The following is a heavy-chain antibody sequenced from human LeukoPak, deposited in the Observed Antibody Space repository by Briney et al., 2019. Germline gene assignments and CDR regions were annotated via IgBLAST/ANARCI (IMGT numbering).Heavy chain of an antibody. J-gene: IGHJ4*02. V-gene: IGHV3-20*04. D-gene: IGHD6-13*01. CDR3: ARERGRQLVFFPYFDY. CDR2: INWNGGST. Sequence: GGSLRLSCAASGFTFDDYGMSWVRQAPGKGLEWVSGINWNGGSTGYADSVKGRFTISRDNAKNSLYLQMNSLRAEDMALYYCARERGRQLVFFPYFDYWGQGTLVTVSS. CDR1: GFTFDDYG.